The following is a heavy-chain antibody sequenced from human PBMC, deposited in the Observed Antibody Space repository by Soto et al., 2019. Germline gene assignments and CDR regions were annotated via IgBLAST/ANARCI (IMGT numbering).Heavy chain of an antibody. CDR3: ARSADREGIALGIYYYYYGMDV. Sequence: ASVKVSCKASGGTFSSYAISWVRQAPGQGLEWMRGIIPIFGTANYAQKFQGRVTITADKSTSTAYMELSSLRSEDTAVYYCARSADREGIALGIYYYYYGMDVWGQGTTVTVSS. J-gene: IGHJ6*02. D-gene: IGHD6-13*01. CDR1: GGTFSSYA. V-gene: IGHV1-69*06. CDR2: IIPIFGTA.